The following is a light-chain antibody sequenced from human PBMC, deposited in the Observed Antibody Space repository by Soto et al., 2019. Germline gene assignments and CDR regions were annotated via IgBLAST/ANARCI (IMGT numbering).Light chain of an antibody. CDR1: QSVSNY. Sequence: EIVLTQSPATLSLSPGERATLSCRASQSVSNYLAWYQQKPGQAPRLLMYEASKRATGIPARFSGSGSGTDITITSSSLEHEDVAFYYWQQHNRWLRTFGQGTKVEIK. V-gene: IGKV3-11*01. CDR2: EAS. CDR3: QQHNRWLRT. J-gene: IGKJ2*01.